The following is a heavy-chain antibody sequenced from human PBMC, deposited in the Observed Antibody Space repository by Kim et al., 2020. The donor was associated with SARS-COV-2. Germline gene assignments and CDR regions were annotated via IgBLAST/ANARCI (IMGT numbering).Heavy chain of an antibody. D-gene: IGHD2-2*01. V-gene: IGHV4-31*03. Sequence: SETLSLTCTVSGGSISSGGYYWSWIRQHPGKGLEWIGYIYYSGSTYYNPSLKSRVTISVDTSKNQFSLKLSSVTAADTAVHYCARDRCSSTSCWAPGGYYYYYGMDVWGQGTTVTVSS. CDR3: ARDRCSSTSCWAPGGYYYYYGMDV. CDR1: GGSISSGGYY. J-gene: IGHJ6*02. CDR2: IYYSGST.